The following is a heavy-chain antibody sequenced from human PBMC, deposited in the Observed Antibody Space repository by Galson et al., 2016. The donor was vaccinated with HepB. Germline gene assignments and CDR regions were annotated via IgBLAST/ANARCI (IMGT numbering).Heavy chain of an antibody. D-gene: IGHD3-22*01. CDR2: IYPGDSDT. CDR3: ARHQTYYYDSSGYLDWFDP. J-gene: IGHJ5*02. CDR1: GYSFTSYW. Sequence: QSGAEVKKPGESLKISCKGSGYSFTSYWIGWVRQMPGKGLEWMGIIYPGDSDTRYSPSFQGQVTISADKSISTAYLQWSSLKASDTAMYYCARHQTYYYDSSGYLDWFDPWGQGTLVTVSS. V-gene: IGHV5-51*01.